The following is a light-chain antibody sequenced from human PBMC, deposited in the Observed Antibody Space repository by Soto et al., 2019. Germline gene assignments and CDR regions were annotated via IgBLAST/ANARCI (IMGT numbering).Light chain of an antibody. J-gene: IGLJ3*02. CDR3: CSYAGSHTWV. V-gene: IGLV2-11*01. Sequence: QSALTQPRSVSGSFGQSVTISCTGTSSGVGDSDSVSWYQQHPGRAPKLMISDVDKRPSGVPDRFSGSKSGNTASLTISGLQSDDEADYYCCSYAGSHTWVFGGGTQLTVL. CDR2: DVD. CDR1: SSGVGDSDS.